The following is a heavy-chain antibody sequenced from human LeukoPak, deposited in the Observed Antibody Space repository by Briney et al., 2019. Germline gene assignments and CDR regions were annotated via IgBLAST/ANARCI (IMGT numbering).Heavy chain of an antibody. J-gene: IGHJ6*03. CDR1: SGSISSYY. CDR2: IYYSGST. D-gene: IGHD6-19*01. Sequence: PSETLSLTCTVSSGSISSYYWSWIRQPPGKGLEWIGYIYYSGSTNYNPSLKSRVTISVDTSKNQFSLKLSSVTAADTAVYYCARRKAVAGTVYYYYMDVWGKGTTVTVSS. CDR3: ARRKAVAGTVYYYYMDV. V-gene: IGHV4-59*01.